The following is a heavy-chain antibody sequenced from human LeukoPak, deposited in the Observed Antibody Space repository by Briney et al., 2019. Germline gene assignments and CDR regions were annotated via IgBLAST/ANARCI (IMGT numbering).Heavy chain of an antibody. J-gene: IGHJ6*02. CDR1: GFIFSNYV. D-gene: IGHD2-2*01. CDR3: AKGHSSTNYGVDV. V-gene: IGHV3-23*01. Sequence: PGGSLRLSCAASGFIFSNYVMNWVRQAPGEGLEWVSSISNGGFSTYSADTVKGRFTISRDNSKNTLHLQMNSLRAEDTAVYYCAKGHSSTNYGVDVWSQGTTVTVSS. CDR2: ISNGGFST.